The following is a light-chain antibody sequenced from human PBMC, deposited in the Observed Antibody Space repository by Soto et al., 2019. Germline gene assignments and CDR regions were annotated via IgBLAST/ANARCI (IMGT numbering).Light chain of an antibody. CDR2: KIF. CDR1: QSLAYSDGNAY. V-gene: IGKV2-30*01. CDR3: MQYIYWQHT. J-gene: IGKJ2*01. Sequence: DVVLTQSPLSLPVTPGQPASISCRSSQSLAYSDGNAYFSWYHQRPGQSPRRLIDKIFDRDSGVPTRFSGSRSANDFTLKFSRMEAEDVGIYYCMQYIYWQHTYGQGTKLQIK.